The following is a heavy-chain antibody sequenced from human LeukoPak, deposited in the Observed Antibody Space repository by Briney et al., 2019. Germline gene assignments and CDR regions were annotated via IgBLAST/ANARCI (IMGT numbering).Heavy chain of an antibody. D-gene: IGHD2-8*01. V-gene: IGHV4-4*02. Sequence: SETLSLTCTVSGGSISSSNWWSWVRQPPGKGLEWIGEIYHSGSTNYNPSLKSRVTISVDKSKNQFSLKLSSVTAADTAVYYCARDLGYCTNGVCHTRFDYWGQGTLVAVSS. J-gene: IGHJ4*02. CDR2: IYHSGST. CDR3: ARDLGYCTNGVCHTRFDY. CDR1: GGSISSSNW.